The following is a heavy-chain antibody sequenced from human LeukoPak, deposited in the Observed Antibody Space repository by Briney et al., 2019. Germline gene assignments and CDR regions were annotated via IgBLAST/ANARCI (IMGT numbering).Heavy chain of an antibody. Sequence: ASVKVSCKASGYTFTSYDINWVRQATGQGLELMGWMSPKTGNTGYAQKFQARVTMTRNTSISTAYMELSSLRSEDTAVYYCARGPGQQLVPSDYWGQGTLVTVS. CDR1: GYTFTSYD. CDR3: ARGPGQQLVPSDY. D-gene: IGHD6-13*01. V-gene: IGHV1-8*01. CDR2: MSPKTGNT. J-gene: IGHJ4*02.